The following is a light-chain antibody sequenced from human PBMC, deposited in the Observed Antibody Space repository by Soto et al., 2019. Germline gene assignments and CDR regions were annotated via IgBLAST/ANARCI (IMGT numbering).Light chain of an antibody. Sequence: DIQMTQSPSSLSASVGDRVTITCQASQDISNYLNWYQQKPGKAPKLLIYKASTLKSGVPSRFSGSGSVTEFTLTISSLQPDDFATYYCQHYNSYSEAFGQGTKVDIK. V-gene: IGKV1-5*03. CDR1: QDISNY. CDR2: KAS. CDR3: QHYNSYSEA. J-gene: IGKJ1*01.